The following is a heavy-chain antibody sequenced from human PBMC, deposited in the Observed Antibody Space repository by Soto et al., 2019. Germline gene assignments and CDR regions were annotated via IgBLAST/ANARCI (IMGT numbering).Heavy chain of an antibody. Sequence: PSETLCLPCSVSGGSINGGDYYWRWIRQYPGKGLEYIGYMYYSGSTYYNPSLKSRVTISVDTSKNQFSLKLTSVTAADTAVYYCAREIITTRGFDPWGQGTLVTVSS. CDR1: GGSINGGDYY. CDR2: MYYSGST. J-gene: IGHJ5*02. D-gene: IGHD3-10*01. V-gene: IGHV4-31*03. CDR3: AREIITTRGFDP.